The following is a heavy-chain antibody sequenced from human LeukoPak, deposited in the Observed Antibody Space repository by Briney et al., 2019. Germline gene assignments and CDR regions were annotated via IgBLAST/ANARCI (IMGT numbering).Heavy chain of an antibody. CDR3: ARPIQTYCSSTSCYTDAFDI. V-gene: IGHV4-34*01. CDR2: INHSGST. J-gene: IGHJ3*02. Sequence: SETLSLTCAVYGGSFSGYYWGWIRQPPGKGLEWIGEINHSGSTNYNPSLKSRVTISVDTSKNQFSPKLSSVTAADTAVYYCARPIQTYCSSTSCYTDAFDIWGQGTMVTVSS. D-gene: IGHD2-2*01. CDR1: GGSFSGYY.